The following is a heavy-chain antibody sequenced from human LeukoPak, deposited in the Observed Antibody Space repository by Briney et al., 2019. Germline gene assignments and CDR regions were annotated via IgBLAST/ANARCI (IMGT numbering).Heavy chain of an antibody. CDR2: ISYDGSNK. V-gene: IGHV3-30-3*01. CDR3: ARSFWSGYSEHKFDY. J-gene: IGHJ4*02. D-gene: IGHD3-3*01. Sequence: PGGSLRLSCAASGFTFSSYAMHWVRRAPGKGLEWVTVISYDGSNKYYADSVKGRFTISRDNSKNTLYLQMDSLRAEDTAVYYCARSFWSGYSEHKFDYWGQGTLVTVSS. CDR1: GFTFSSYA.